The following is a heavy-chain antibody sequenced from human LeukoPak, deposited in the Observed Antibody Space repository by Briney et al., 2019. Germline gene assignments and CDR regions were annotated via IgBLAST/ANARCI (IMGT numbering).Heavy chain of an antibody. CDR1: GYTLTELS. CDR2: ISAYNGNT. V-gene: IGHV1-18*01. D-gene: IGHD6-13*01. CDR3: ARDRGIAAAGTPHRFDY. Sequence: ASVKVSCKVSGYTLTELSMHWVRQAPGQGLEWMGWISAYNGNTNYAQKLQGRVTMTTDTSTSTAYMELRSLRSDDTAVYYCARDRGIAAAGTPHRFDYWGQGTLVTVSS. J-gene: IGHJ4*02.